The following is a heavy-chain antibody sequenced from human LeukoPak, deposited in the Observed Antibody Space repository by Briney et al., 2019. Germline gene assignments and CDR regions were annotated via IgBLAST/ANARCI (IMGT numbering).Heavy chain of an antibody. Sequence: GGSLRLSCAASRFXFSSYGMHWVRQAPGKGQEWVAVISYDGNNRYYADSVKGRFTISRYNSKNTLYLQMNSLRAEDTAVYYCAKVKGEVIGAFDIWGQGTMVTVSS. CDR2: ISYDGNNR. V-gene: IGHV3-30*18. CDR1: RFXFSSYG. D-gene: IGHD3-16*01. CDR3: AKVKGEVIGAFDI. J-gene: IGHJ3*02.